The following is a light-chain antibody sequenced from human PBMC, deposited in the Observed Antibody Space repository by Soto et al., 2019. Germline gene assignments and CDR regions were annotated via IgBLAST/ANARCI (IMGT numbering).Light chain of an antibody. Sequence: EIVLTQSPGTLSLSPGERATLSCRASQYVGSRLAWYQHKPGQAPRLLIYYMSKRATGIPAGFSGSGSGTDFTLTISSLAPDDFAIYYCHQRQSWPRTFGQGTKVDIK. V-gene: IGKV3-11*01. CDR1: QYVGSR. CDR2: YMS. CDR3: HQRQSWPRT. J-gene: IGKJ1*01.